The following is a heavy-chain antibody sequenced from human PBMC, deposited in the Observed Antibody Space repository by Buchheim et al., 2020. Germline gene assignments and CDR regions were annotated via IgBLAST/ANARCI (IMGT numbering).Heavy chain of an antibody. CDR3: ARLTSVGGGRSPDLLRKNYFDD. V-gene: IGHV3-21*06. D-gene: IGHD2-15*01. J-gene: IGHJ4*02. CDR2: ISSSSSYI. Sequence: EVQLVESGGGLVRPGGSLRLSCAASGFTFSSYSMNWVRQAPGKGLEWVSSISSSSSYIYYADSVKGRFIISRDNAKNSLYLQMNSLRAEDTAVYYCARLTSVGGGRSPDLLRKNYFDDWGQGTL. CDR1: GFTFSSYS.